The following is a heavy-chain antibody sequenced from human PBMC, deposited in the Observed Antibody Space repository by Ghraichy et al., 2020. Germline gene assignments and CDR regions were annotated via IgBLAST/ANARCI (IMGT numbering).Heavy chain of an antibody. CDR2: ISYDGSNK. J-gene: IGHJ6*02. D-gene: IGHD1-20*01. Sequence: GESLNISCAASGFTFSSYAMHWVRQAPGKGLEWVAVISYDGSNKYYADSVKGRFTISRDNSKNTLYLQMNSLRAEDTAVYYCARVGITGYYYGMDVWGQGTTVTVSS. CDR1: GFTFSSYA. V-gene: IGHV3-30-3*01. CDR3: ARVGITGYYYGMDV.